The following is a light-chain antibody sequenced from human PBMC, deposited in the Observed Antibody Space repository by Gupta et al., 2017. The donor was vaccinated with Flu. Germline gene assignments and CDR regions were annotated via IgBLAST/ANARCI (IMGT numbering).Light chain of an antibody. Sequence: DIQMTQPPSSRSASVGDRITITCRASQSISTYLNWYQQKPGKAPKLLIYAASTLQSGVPSRFSGSGSGTDFALTISSRQPEDFATYYCQQAYRTPLTFGGGTKVEIK. V-gene: IGKV1-39*01. CDR1: QSISTY. CDR2: AAS. J-gene: IGKJ4*01. CDR3: QQAYRTPLT.